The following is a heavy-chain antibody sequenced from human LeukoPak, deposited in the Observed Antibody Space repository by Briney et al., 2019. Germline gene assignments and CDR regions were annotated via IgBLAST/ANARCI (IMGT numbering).Heavy chain of an antibody. D-gene: IGHD3-3*01. CDR3: ARVGNYDFWSGYYTDNWFDP. Sequence: GASVKVSCKASGYTFTSYGISWVRQAPGQELEWMGWISAYNGNTNYAQKLQGRVTMTTDTSTSTAYTELRSLRSDDTAVYYCARVGNYDFWSGYYTDNWFDPWGQGTLVTVSS. V-gene: IGHV1-18*01. CDR1: GYTFTSYG. CDR2: ISAYNGNT. J-gene: IGHJ5*02.